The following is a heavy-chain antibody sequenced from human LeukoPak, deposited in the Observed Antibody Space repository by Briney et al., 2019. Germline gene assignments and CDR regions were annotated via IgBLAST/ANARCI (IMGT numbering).Heavy chain of an antibody. CDR1: GFTFSCCW. CDR3: ARGGPGYYFDY. D-gene: IGHD2-15*01. J-gene: IGHJ4*02. V-gene: IGHV3-74*01. CDR2: IKSDGRST. Sequence: GGSLRLSCAASGFTFSCCWMHWVRQAPGKGLEWISRIKSDGRSTTYADSVKGRFTMSSDNAKSTLSLQLNSVTAEDTAVYYCARGGPGYYFDYWGQGALVTVSS.